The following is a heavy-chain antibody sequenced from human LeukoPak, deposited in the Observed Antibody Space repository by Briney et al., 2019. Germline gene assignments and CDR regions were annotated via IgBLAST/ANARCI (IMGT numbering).Heavy chain of an antibody. CDR1: GFTFSSYA. J-gene: IGHJ3*02. CDR3: ARDLTHDAFDI. D-gene: IGHD1-14*01. V-gene: IGHV3-21*01. CDR2: ISSSSSYI. Sequence: GGSLRLSCAASGFTFSSYAMSWVRQAPGKGLEWVSSISSSSSYIYYADSVKGRFTISRDNAKNSLYLQMNSLRAEDTAVYYCARDLTHDAFDIWGQGTMVTVSS.